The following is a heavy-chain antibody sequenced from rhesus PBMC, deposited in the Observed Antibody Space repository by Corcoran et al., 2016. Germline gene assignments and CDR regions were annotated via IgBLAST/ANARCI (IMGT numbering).Heavy chain of an antibody. J-gene: IGHJ4*01. D-gene: IGHD7-45*01. Sequence: QLQLQESGPGLVKPSETLSLTCAVSGASISSKYWSWVRQPPGKGLEWIGRIAPSSGSTDYNPSLKRRVTISRDTAKNQFSLTLNSVTAADTAVYYCATQGLTDFDYWGQGLLVTVSS. CDR3: ATQGLTDFDY. V-gene: IGHV4-173*01. CDR1: GASISSKY. CDR2: IAPSSGST.